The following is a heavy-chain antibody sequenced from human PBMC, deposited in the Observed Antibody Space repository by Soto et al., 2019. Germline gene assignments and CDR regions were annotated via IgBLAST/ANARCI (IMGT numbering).Heavy chain of an antibody. D-gene: IGHD2-2*01. J-gene: IGHJ6*02. CDR1: GYSFTSYW. V-gene: IGHV5-10-1*01. Sequence: GESLKISCNGSGYSFTSYWISWVLHMPGKGLEWMGRIDPSDSYTNYSPSFQGHVTISADKSISTAYLQWSSLKASDTAMYYCARGHDCSSTSCYLGYYYYYGMDVWGQGTTVTVSS. CDR2: IDPSDSYT. CDR3: ARGHDCSSTSCYLGYYYYYGMDV.